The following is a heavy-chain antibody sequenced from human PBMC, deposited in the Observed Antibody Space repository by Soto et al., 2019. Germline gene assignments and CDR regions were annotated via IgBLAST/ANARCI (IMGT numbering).Heavy chain of an antibody. V-gene: IGHV4-34*01. Sequence: SETLSLTCAVYGGSFSGYYWSWIRQPPGKGLEWIGEINHSGSTNYNPSLKSRVTISVDTSKNQFSLKLSSVTAADTAVYYCARGYCSGGSCYSGADKDYWGQGTLVTVSS. CDR3: ARGYCSGGSCYSGADKDY. J-gene: IGHJ4*02. D-gene: IGHD2-15*01. CDR1: GGSFSGYY. CDR2: INHSGST.